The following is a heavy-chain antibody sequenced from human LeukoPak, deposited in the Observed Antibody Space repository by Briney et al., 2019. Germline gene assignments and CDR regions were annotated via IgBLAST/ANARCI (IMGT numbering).Heavy chain of an antibody. CDR3: ARSGSHNYYYYGMDV. CDR2: ISAYNGNT. CDR1: GYTFTNYG. Sequence: ASVKVSCKASGYTFTNYGISWVRQAPGQGLEGMGWISAYNGNTKYAQEFQSRVTMTTDTSTNTVNMELRSLRSDDTAVFYCARSGSHNYYYYGMDVWGQGTTVTVSS. D-gene: IGHD1-26*01. V-gene: IGHV1-18*01. J-gene: IGHJ6*02.